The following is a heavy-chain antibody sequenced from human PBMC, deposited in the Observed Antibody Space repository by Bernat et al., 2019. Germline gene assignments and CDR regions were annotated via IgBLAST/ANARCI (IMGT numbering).Heavy chain of an antibody. CDR1: GFTVSINY. V-gene: IGHV3-53*02. CDR3: ARGAVWYYDSSGYHGPNDY. D-gene: IGHD3-22*01. J-gene: IGHJ4*02. CDR2: IYSGGST. Sequence: EVQLVETGGGLIQPGGSLRLSCAASGFTVSINYMSWVRQAPGKGLEWVSVIYSGGSTYYADSVKGRFTISRDNSKNTLYLQMNSLRAEDTAVYCCARGAVWYYDSSGYHGPNDYWGQGTLLTVSS.